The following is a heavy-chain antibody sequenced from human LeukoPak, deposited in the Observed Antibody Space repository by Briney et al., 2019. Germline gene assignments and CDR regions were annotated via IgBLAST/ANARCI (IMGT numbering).Heavy chain of an antibody. D-gene: IGHD1-7*01. V-gene: IGHV3-23*01. CDR3: AKLTATTPYYYGMDV. Sequence: PGGSLRLSCAASGFTSSTYAMSWVRQAPGKGLEWVSVISAGGSTYYSDSVKGRFTISRDSSMNTLYLQMNSLRAEDTAVYYCAKLTATTPYYYGMDVWGQGTTVTVSS. CDR2: ISAGGST. J-gene: IGHJ6*02. CDR1: GFTSSTYA.